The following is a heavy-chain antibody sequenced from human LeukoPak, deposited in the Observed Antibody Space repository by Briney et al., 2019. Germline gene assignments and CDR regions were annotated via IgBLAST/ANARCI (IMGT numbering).Heavy chain of an antibody. Sequence: ASVKVSCKASGYTFTSYDINWVRQATGQGLEWMGWMNPNSGNTGYAQKFQGRVTMTRNTSISTAYMELRSLRSDDTAVYYCARDSGGVVPAAKGIDYWGQGTLVTVSS. CDR1: GYTFTSYD. V-gene: IGHV1-8*01. CDR2: MNPNSGNT. CDR3: ARDSGGVVPAAKGIDY. D-gene: IGHD2-2*01. J-gene: IGHJ4*02.